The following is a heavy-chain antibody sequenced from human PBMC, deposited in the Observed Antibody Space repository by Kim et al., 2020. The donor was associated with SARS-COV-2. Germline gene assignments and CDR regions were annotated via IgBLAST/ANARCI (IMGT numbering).Heavy chain of an antibody. CDR3: AKSTCSGGTNCYSVYYYGMDV. CDR2: ISGSGGNT. CDR1: GFTFSIYG. D-gene: IGHD2-15*01. Sequence: GGSLRLSCAASGFTFSIYGMTWVRQAPGKGLEWVSGISGSGGNTYYADSVKSRFTMSRDNSKKTLYLQMNSLRAEDTAVYYCAKSTCSGGTNCYSVYYYGMDVWGQGTTVTVSS. J-gene: IGHJ6*02. V-gene: IGHV3-23*01.